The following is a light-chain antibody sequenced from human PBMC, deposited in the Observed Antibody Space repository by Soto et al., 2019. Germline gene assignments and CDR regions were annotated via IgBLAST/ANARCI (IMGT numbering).Light chain of an antibody. V-gene: IGKV1-5*03. CDR1: QSIGIW. J-gene: IGKJ1*01. CDR2: KSS. Sequence: IQMTQSPSTLSASVGDRVASTCRASQSIGIWLSWYQKKPGKAPRFLIYKSSTLQTGVPSRFSRSRSGTECTRTIVSRAPDAFATYYCQQYNDYSWTFGQGTKVEIK. CDR3: QQYNDYSWT.